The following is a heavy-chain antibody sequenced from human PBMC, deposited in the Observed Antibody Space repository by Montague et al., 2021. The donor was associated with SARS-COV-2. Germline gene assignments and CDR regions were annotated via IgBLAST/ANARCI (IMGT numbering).Heavy chain of an antibody. J-gene: IGHJ4*02. CDR1: GFTFSSYT. CDR2: ICGSGDLS. CDR3: ARSPTHSGKYYNPDY. D-gene: IGHD3-10*01. Sequence: SLRLSCAASGFTFSSYTMNWVRQAPGKGLEWLSYICGSGDLSYSIDSVRGRFTIFRDNAKNSLYLHMNSLRADDPAVYYCARSPTHSGKYYNPDYWGQGTLVTVSS. V-gene: IGHV3-21*05.